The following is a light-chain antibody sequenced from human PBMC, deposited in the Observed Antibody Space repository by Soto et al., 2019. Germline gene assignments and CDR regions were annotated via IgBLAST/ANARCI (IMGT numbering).Light chain of an antibody. CDR1: QSVKSSY. V-gene: IGKV3-20*01. CDR3: QQYGSSPLT. J-gene: IGKJ4*01. Sequence: EIALTQSPGTLSLSPGERATLSCRASQSVKSSYLAWYQQKPGQPPRLLIYGASTRATGIPDRFIGSGSATDFTLTITRMEPEDFAVFYCQQYGSSPLTFGGGSKVEIK. CDR2: GAS.